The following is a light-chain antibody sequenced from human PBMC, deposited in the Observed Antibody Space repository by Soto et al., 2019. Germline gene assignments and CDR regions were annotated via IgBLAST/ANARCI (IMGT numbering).Light chain of an antibody. Sequence: AIQLTQSPSSLSASVGDRVTIACRSSQGISSALAWYQQKPGKAPRFLIYDASSLQSGVPSRFRGSGSGTDFTLTISSLQPEDFATYYCQQFNNYPITFGQGTRLEIK. CDR1: QGISSA. J-gene: IGKJ5*01. V-gene: IGKV1D-13*01. CDR3: QQFNNYPIT. CDR2: DAS.